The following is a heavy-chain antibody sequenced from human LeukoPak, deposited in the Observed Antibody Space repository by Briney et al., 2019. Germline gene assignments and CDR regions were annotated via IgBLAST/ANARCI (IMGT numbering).Heavy chain of an antibody. V-gene: IGHV3-53*01. Sequence: GGSLRLSCVASGFTVSSNYMSWVRQAPGKGLEWVSVIYSGGSTYYADSVKGRFTISRDNSKNTLYLQMNSLRAEDTAVYYCARVLMVYAPWLDPWGQGTLVTVSS. CDR3: ARVLMVYAPWLDP. CDR1: GFTVSSNY. CDR2: IYSGGST. J-gene: IGHJ5*02. D-gene: IGHD2-8*01.